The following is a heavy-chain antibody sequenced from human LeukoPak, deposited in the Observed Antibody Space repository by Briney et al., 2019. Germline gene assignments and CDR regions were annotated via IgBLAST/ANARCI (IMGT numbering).Heavy chain of an antibody. CDR3: AGHASGSYLGTFDI. V-gene: IGHV4-59*01. Sequence: KPSETLSLTCTVSSGSITSYYWSWIRQPPGKGLEWIGYIYYSGSTNYSPSLKGRVTISVDTSKNQFSLKVWSVTAADTAMYYCAGHASGSYLGTFDIWGQGTMVTVSS. CDR1: SGSITSYY. CDR2: IYYSGST. J-gene: IGHJ3*02. D-gene: IGHD3-10*01.